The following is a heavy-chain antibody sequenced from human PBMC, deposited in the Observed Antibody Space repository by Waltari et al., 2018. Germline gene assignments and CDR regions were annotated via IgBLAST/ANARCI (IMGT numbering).Heavy chain of an antibody. Sequence: QVTLKESGPVLVKPTETLTLTCTVSGFSLSNARMGVSWIRQPPGTALEWLAHIFSNDEKSYSTSLKSRLTISKDTSKSQVVLTMTNMDPVDTATYYCARIPVNYDFWSGYYRPRYYYGMDVWGQGTTVTVSS. CDR1: GFSLSNARMG. D-gene: IGHD3-3*01. V-gene: IGHV2-26*01. J-gene: IGHJ6*02. CDR2: IFSNDEK. CDR3: ARIPVNYDFWSGYYRPRYYYGMDV.